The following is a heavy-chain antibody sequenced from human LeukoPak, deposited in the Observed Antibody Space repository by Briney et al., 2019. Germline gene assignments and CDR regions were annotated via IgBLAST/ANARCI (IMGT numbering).Heavy chain of an antibody. CDR1: GLTFNSNW. D-gene: IGHD2-2*01. Sequence: LTGGPLRLPVAAFGLTFNSNWMHWVRQVAGKGLVWAARINGDASNTTYADSVKGRFTISRDNAKNTLYLQMNSLRVDDTAVYYCARAMPRDNWFDPWGQGSLVTVSS. V-gene: IGHV3-74*03. CDR3: ARAMPRDNWFDP. CDR2: INGDASNT. J-gene: IGHJ5*02.